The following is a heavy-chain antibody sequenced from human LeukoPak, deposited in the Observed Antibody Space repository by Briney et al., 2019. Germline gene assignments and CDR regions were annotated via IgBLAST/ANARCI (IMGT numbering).Heavy chain of an antibody. CDR2: INPNSGGT. Sequence: GAPVKVSCKASGYTFTGYYMHWVRQAPGQGLEWMGWINPNSGGTNYAQKFQGRVTMTRDTSISTAYMELSRLRSDDTAVYYCAIPRGEFPEAFDIWGQGTMVTVSS. CDR1: GYTFTGYY. V-gene: IGHV1-2*02. D-gene: IGHD3-16*01. CDR3: AIPRGEFPEAFDI. J-gene: IGHJ3*02.